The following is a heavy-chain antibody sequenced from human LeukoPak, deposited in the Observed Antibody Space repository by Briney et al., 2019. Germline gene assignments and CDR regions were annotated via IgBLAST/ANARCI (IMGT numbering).Heavy chain of an antibody. V-gene: IGHV1-69*13. J-gene: IGHJ4*02. D-gene: IGHD4-23*01. CDR3: ARGWLAETTVVTPYNY. CDR2: ITPIFGTA. CDR1: GGAFISYD. Sequence: SVKVSCKTSGGAFISYDISWLRQAPGQGLEWMGGITPIFGTANYAQKFQGRVTITAVESMSTAYMELSSLRSEDTAVYYCARGWLAETTVVTPYNYWGQGTLVTVSS.